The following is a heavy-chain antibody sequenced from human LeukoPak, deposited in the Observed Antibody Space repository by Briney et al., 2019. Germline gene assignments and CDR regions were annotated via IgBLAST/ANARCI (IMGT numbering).Heavy chain of an antibody. V-gene: IGHV3-64*02. Sequence: GGSLRLFCAASGFSFSSHAMHWVRQAPGKGLEYVSAISGNGHGTWYGDSVKGRFSISRGNSEQMLYLQMGSLRGEDMAVYFCAKASITASGPHDVYDMWGRGTMVTVSS. CDR1: GFSFSSHA. CDR2: ISGNGHGT. D-gene: IGHD6-13*01. CDR3: AKASITASGPHDVYDM. J-gene: IGHJ3*02.